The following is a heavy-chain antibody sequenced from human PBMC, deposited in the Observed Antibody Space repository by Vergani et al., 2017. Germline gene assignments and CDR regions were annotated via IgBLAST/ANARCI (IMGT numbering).Heavy chain of an antibody. D-gene: IGHD3-9*01. Sequence: EVQPVESGGGLVKPGGSLRLSCTTSGFTFSSAWMSWVRQAPGKGLEWVARIRPKTDGETTDYAAPVKGRFTISRDDSKNTLYLQMNSLKTEDTAVYYCTXPTKGELRYDLDYWGRETLVTVAS. CDR3: TXPTKGELRYDLDY. CDR2: IRPKTDGETT. CDR1: GFTFSSAW. V-gene: IGHV3-15*01. J-gene: IGHJ4*02.